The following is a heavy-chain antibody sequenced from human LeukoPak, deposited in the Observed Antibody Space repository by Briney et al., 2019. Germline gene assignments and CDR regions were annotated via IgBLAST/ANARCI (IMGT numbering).Heavy chain of an antibody. CDR1: GGSISSYS. V-gene: IGHV4-59*08. CDR3: ARVGYSYGFDC. CDR2: VYYSGNT. J-gene: IGHJ4*02. D-gene: IGHD5-18*01. Sequence: SETLSLTCTVSGGSISSYSWTWIRQPPGKELEWIGYVYYSGNTNYNPSLKSRITISIDTSKNQFSLKLTSVTAADTAVYYCARVGYSYGFDCWGQGTLVTVSS.